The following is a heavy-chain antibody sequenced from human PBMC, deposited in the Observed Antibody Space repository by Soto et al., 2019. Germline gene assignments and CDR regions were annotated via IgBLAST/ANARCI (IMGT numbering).Heavy chain of an antibody. CDR1: GGSISSYY. Sequence: QVQLQESGPGLVKPSETLSLTCTVSGGSISSYYWSWIRQPPGKGLEWIGYIYYSGSTNYNPSLKSRVTISVDTSKNQFSLKLSSVTAADTAVYYCAGFGSYDSRPVYYYYGMDVWGQGTTVTVSS. V-gene: IGHV4-59*01. D-gene: IGHD3-22*01. J-gene: IGHJ6*02. CDR3: AGFGSYDSRPVYYYYGMDV. CDR2: IYYSGST.